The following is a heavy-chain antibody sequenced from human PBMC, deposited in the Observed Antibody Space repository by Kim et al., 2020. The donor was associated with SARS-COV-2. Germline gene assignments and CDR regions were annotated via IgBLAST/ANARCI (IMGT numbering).Heavy chain of an antibody. V-gene: IGHV4-4*07. CDR2: ST. J-gene: IGHJ4*02. CDR3: AREDDYVWGY. D-gene: IGHD3-16*01. Sequence: STNYNPSLKSRVTMSVDTSKNQFSLKLSSVTAADTAVYYCAREDDYVWGYWGQGTLVTVSS.